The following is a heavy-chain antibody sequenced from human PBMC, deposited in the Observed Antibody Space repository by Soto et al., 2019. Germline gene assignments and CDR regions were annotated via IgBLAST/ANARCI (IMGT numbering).Heavy chain of an antibody. V-gene: IGHV4-31*03. CDR3: AREHYDILTGPMGYFDY. CDR1: GGSISSGGYY. J-gene: IGHJ4*02. D-gene: IGHD3-9*01. Sequence: SETLSLTCTVSGGSISSGGYYWSWIRQHPGKGLEWIGYIYYSGSTYYNPSLKSRVTISVDTSKNQFSLKLSSVTAADTAVYYCAREHYDILTGPMGYFDYWGQGTLVTVSS. CDR2: IYYSGST.